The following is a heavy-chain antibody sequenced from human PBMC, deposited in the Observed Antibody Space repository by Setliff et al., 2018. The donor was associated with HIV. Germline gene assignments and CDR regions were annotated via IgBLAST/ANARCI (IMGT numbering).Heavy chain of an antibody. Sequence: GASVKVSCKTSGYTFTSYDIHWVRQAPGQGPEWMGTITPSGGTTGYAQKFRGRLIVTRDTSTSTVYMELGSLRSEDTALYYCARGSYSGYTLDQWGQGTLVTVYS. CDR1: GYTFTSYD. V-gene: IGHV1-46*01. CDR3: ARGSYSGYTLDQ. D-gene: IGHD5-12*01. J-gene: IGHJ4*02. CDR2: ITPSGGTT.